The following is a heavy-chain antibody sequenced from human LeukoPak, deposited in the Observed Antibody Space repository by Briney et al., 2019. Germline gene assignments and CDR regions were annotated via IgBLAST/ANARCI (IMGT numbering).Heavy chain of an antibody. J-gene: IGHJ4*02. V-gene: IGHV3-23*01. CDR1: GFTFSGYA. CDR3: AKLGCGGTRCYVNY. Sequence: GGSLRLSCAASGFTFSGYAISWVRQAPGKGLGWVSIISDNGGSTYYADSVKGRFTISRDNSKNMLYLQMNSLRAEDTAVYSCAKLGCGGTRCYVNYWGQGTLVTVSS. D-gene: IGHD2-2*01. CDR2: ISDNGGST.